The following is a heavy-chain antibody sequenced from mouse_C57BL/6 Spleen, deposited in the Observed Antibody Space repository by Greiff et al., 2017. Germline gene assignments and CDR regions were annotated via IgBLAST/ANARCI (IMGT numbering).Heavy chain of an antibody. Sequence: EVQRVESGPGLVKPSQSLSLTCSVTGYSITSGYYWNWIRQFPGNKLEWMGYISYDGSNNYNPSLKNRISITRDTSKNQFFLTLNSVTTEYTATYYCAREYYGSSYGGNYAMDSWGQETSVTVSS. CDR1: GYSITSGYY. V-gene: IGHV3-6*01. D-gene: IGHD1-1*01. J-gene: IGHJ4*01. CDR2: ISYDGSN. CDR3: AREYYGSSYGGNYAMDS.